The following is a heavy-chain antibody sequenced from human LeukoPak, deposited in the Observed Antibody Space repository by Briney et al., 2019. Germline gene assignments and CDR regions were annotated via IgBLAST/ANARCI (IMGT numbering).Heavy chain of an antibody. CDR3: ASYYGHSYGSFDY. V-gene: IGHV4-30-4*08. CDR1: GGSISSGDYY. D-gene: IGHD5-18*01. CDR2: IYYSGST. Sequence: SQTLSLTCTVSGGSISSGDYYWSWIRQPPGKGLEWIGYIYYSGSTYYNPSLKSRVTISVDTSKNQFSLKLSSVTAADTAVYYCASYYGHSYGSFDYWGQGTLVTVSS. J-gene: IGHJ4*02.